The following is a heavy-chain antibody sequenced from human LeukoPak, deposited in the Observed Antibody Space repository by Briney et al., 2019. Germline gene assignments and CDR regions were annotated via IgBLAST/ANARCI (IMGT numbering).Heavy chain of an antibody. J-gene: IGHJ4*02. CDR2: ISPYNGNT. V-gene: IGHV1-18*01. D-gene: IGHD1-7*01. Sequence: ASVKVSCKASGYTFPNYGFSWVRQAPGQGLEWVGWISPYNGNTNYAQRLQGRVTMTTDTSTTTVYMELRSLRSDDTAVYYCARDPELATFDYWGQGTLVTVSS. CDR3: ARDPELATFDY. CDR1: GYTFPNYG.